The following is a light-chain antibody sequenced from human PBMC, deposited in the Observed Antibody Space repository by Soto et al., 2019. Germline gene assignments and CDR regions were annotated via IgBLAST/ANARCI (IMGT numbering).Light chain of an antibody. CDR3: QQYAGSSYT. CDR1: QSVSSN. V-gene: IGKV3-15*01. J-gene: IGKJ2*01. CDR2: GAS. Sequence: EIVMTQSPATLSVSPGERATLSCRASQSVSSNLAWYQQKPGQAPRLLIYGASTRATGIPARFSGSGSGTEFTLTISSLQSEDFAVYYCQQYAGSSYTFGQGTKLEIK.